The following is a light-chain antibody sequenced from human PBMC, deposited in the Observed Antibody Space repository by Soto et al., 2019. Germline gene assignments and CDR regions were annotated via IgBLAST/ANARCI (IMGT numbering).Light chain of an antibody. J-gene: IGKJ4*01. CDR1: QRDISY. V-gene: IGKV3-15*01. Sequence: QYPVSVSMSPGEGATLSCRARQRDISYLAGYQQKPGQAPRILIYGASPRATDEPARFSGSGSGTEFTRTISSLQSDDFGVYYRQQYNTWPWLSFGGGTKMEI. CDR2: GAS. CDR3: QQYNTWPWLS.